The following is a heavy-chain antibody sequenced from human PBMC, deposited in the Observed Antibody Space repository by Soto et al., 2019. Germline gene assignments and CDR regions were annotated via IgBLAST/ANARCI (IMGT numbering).Heavy chain of an antibody. D-gene: IGHD2-2*01. CDR2: ISWDGGST. V-gene: IGHV3-43*01. J-gene: IGHJ4*02. Sequence: GSLRLSCAASGFTFDDYTMHWVRQAPGKGLEWVSLISWDGGSTYYADSVKGRFTISRDNSKNSLYLQMNSLRTEDTALYYCAKGRDIVVVPAAEFDYWGQGTLVTVSS. CDR1: GFTFDDYT. CDR3: AKGRDIVVVPAAEFDY.